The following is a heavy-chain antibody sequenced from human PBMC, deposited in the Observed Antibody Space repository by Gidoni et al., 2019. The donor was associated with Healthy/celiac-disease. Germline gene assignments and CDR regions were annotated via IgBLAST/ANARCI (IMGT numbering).Heavy chain of an antibody. J-gene: IGHJ2*01. D-gene: IGHD1-26*01. CDR2: IYGGSGNT. CDR3: AAAKVGATGGWYFDL. V-gene: IGHV1-58*01. Sequence: WIYGGSGNTNYAQKFQERVTITRDMSTSTAYMELSSLRSEDTAVYYCAAAKVGATGGWYFDLWGRGTLVTVSS.